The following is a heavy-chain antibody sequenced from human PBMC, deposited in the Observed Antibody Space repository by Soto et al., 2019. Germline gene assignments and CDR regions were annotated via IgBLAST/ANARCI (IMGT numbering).Heavy chain of an antibody. D-gene: IGHD2-2*01. J-gene: IGHJ6*02. Sequence: QVQLVQSGAEVKKPGSSVKVSCKASGGTFSSYAISWVRQAPGQGLEWMGGIIPIPGTANYAQKFQGRVTITADESPSTAYMELSSLRSEDTAVYYCARSQGSSTSLEIYYCYYYGMDVWGQGTTVTVSS. CDR1: GGTFSSYA. V-gene: IGHV1-69*01. CDR2: IIPIPGTA. CDR3: ARSQGSSTSLEIYYCYYYGMDV.